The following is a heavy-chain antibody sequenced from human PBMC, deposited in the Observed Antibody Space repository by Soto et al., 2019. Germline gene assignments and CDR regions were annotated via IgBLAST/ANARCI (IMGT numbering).Heavy chain of an antibody. CDR2: ISGYNGNT. CDR3: ARGDYYDSSYAFDI. CDR1: GYTFTTYG. Sequence: ASVKVSCKASGYTFTTYGINWVRQAPGQGLEWMGWISGYNGNTKSAQKFQGRVTVTTDTSTTTSYMELRSLTSDDTAVYYCARGDYYDSSYAFDIWGQGKMVTVSS. D-gene: IGHD3-22*01. V-gene: IGHV1-18*04. J-gene: IGHJ3*02.